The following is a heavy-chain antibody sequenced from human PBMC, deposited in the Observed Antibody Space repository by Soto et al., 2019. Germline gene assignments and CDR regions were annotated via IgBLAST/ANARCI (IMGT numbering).Heavy chain of an antibody. V-gene: IGHV1-18*01. CDR1: GYTFTSYG. CDR2: ISAYNGNT. J-gene: IGHJ6*02. Sequence: ASVKVSCKASGYTFTSYGISWVRQAPGQGLEWMGWISAYNGNTNYAQKLQGRVTMTTDTSTSTAYMELRSLRSDDTAVYYCARVKYTIFGVVIMLAGGMDVWGQGTTVTVSS. CDR3: ARVKYTIFGVVIMLAGGMDV. D-gene: IGHD3-3*01.